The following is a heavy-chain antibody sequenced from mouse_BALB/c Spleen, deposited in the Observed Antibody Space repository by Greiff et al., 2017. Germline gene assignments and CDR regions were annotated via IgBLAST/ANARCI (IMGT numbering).Heavy chain of an antibody. CDR3: ARNSLYHYYGSSYLFDY. V-gene: IGHV2-2*02. CDR2: IWSGGST. J-gene: IGHJ2*01. Sequence: QVQLKESGPGLVQPSQSLSITCTVSGFSFTSYGVHWVRQSPGKGLEWLGVIWSGGSTDYNAAFISRLSISKDNSKSQVFFKMNSLQANDTAIYYCARNSLYHYYGSSYLFDYWGQGTTLTVSS. D-gene: IGHD1-1*01. CDR1: GFSFTSYG.